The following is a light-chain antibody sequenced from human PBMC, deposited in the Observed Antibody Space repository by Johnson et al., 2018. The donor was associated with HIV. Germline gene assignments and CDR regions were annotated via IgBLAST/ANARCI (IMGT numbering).Light chain of an antibody. CDR1: SSNIGNNY. Sequence: QSVLTQPPSVSAAPGQKVTIPCSGSSSNIGNNYASWYQQVPGTAPKLLIYDNNKRPSGIPDRFSGSKSGTSATLGITGLQTGDEADYYCGTWDSSLSAAPYVFGTGTKVTVL. V-gene: IGLV1-51*01. CDR2: DNN. CDR3: GTWDSSLSAAPYV. J-gene: IGLJ1*01.